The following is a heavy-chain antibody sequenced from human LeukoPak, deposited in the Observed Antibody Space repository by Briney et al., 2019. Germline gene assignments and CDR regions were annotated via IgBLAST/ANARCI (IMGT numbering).Heavy chain of an antibody. CDR2: MNPNSGNT. CDR3: ARAATYSSSRFFDY. CDR1: GGTFSSYA. Sequence: ASVKVSCKASGGTFSSYAINWVRQATGQGLEWMGWMNPNSGNTGYAQKFQGRVTITRNTSISTAYMELSSLRSEDTAVYYCARAATYSSSRFFDYWGQGTLVTVSS. V-gene: IGHV1-8*03. J-gene: IGHJ4*02. D-gene: IGHD6-6*01.